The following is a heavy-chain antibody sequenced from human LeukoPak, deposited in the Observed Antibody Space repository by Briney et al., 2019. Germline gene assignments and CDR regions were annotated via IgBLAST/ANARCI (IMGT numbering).Heavy chain of an antibody. Sequence: PSETLSLTCAVYGGSFSGYYWSWIRQPPGKGLEWIGEINHRGSTNYNPSLKSRVTISVDTSKNQFSLKLTSVTAAATAVYYCARYWSGYWYSWFDPWGQGTLVTVYS. CDR3: ARYWSGYWYSWFDP. D-gene: IGHD3-3*01. CDR2: INHRGST. CDR1: GGSFSGYY. J-gene: IGHJ5*02. V-gene: IGHV4-34*01.